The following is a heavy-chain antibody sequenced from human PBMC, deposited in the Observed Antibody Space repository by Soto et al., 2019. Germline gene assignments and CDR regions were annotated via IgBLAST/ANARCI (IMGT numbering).Heavy chain of an antibody. D-gene: IGHD3-22*01. CDR3: AKEWVYDSSGWSFDY. CDR1: GFTFSSYG. CDR2: ISYDGSNK. Sequence: QVQLVESGGGVVQPGRSLRLSCAASGFTFSSYGMHWVRQAPGKGLAWVAVISYDGSNKYYADSVKGRFTISRDNSKNTLDLQMNSLRAEDTAVYYCAKEWVYDSSGWSFDYWGQGTLVTASS. V-gene: IGHV3-30*18. J-gene: IGHJ4*02.